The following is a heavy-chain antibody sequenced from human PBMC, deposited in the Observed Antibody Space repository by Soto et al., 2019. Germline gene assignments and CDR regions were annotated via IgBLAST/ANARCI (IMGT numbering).Heavy chain of an antibody. CDR3: ARGRNAYYYYYGMDV. J-gene: IGHJ6*02. CDR2: INHSGST. Sequence: ASETLSLTCAVYGGSFSGYYWRWIRQPPGKGLEWIGEINHSGSTNYNPSLKSRVTISVDTSKNQFSLKLSSVTAADTAVDYCARGRNAYYYYYGMDVWGQGTTVTVSS. CDR1: GGSFSGYY. V-gene: IGHV4-34*01.